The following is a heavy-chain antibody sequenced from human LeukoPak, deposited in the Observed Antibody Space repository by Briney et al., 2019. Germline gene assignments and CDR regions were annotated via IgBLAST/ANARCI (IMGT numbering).Heavy chain of an antibody. CDR3: ARSGFWTDHPAFDI. CDR2: ISPSGGST. J-gene: IGHJ3*02. V-gene: IGHV1-46*01. Sequence: ASVKVSCKASGYTFTGYCMHWVRQAPGQGPEWMGVISPSGGSTTYAQKFQGRVTLTRDMSTSTDYLELSSLRSEDTAVYYCARSGFWTDHPAFDIWGQRTMVTVSS. D-gene: IGHD3/OR15-3a*01. CDR1: GYTFTGYC.